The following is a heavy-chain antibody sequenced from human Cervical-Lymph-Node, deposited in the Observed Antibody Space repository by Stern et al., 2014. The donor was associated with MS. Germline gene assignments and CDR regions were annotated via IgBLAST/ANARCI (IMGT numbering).Heavy chain of an antibody. D-gene: IGHD1-26*01. J-gene: IGHJ6*02. CDR3: ARDQSGTYYPHYYGMDV. CDR1: GGSISGFY. V-gene: IGHV4-59*01. Sequence: QLQLQESGPGLVKPSETLSLTCTVSGGSISGFYWSWIRQPPGKGLEWLGDIFYSGSTNYNPSLRSRVTISVDTSKNLFSLKLTSVTAADTAVYYCARDQSGTYYPHYYGMDVWGQGTTVTVSS. CDR2: IFYSGST.